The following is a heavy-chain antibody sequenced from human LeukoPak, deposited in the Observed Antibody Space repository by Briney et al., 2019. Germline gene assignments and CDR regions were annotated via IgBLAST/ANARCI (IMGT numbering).Heavy chain of an antibody. D-gene: IGHD5-24*01. CDR2: ISGDSFTT. CDR1: GFTFRQSS. J-gene: IGHJ5*02. V-gene: IGHV3-23*01. CDR3: AKYFNGYNRYFDP. Sequence: GGSLRLSCGVSGFTFRQSSMTWVRQVPGKGLDWVSVISGDSFTTFYADSVKGRFTISRDNSKDTLYLQMNNLRADDTALYYCAKYFNGYNRYFDPWGQGTLVTVSS.